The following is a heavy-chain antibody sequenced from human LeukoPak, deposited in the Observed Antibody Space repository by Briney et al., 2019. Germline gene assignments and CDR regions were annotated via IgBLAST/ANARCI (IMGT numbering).Heavy chain of an antibody. CDR1: GFTFSRYW. CDR2: ISSSDDGT. CDR3: AKAPVTSCRGAFCYPLDS. J-gene: IGHJ4*02. Sequence: GGSLRLSCAASGFTFSRYWMSWVRQAPGKGLEWVSAISSSDDGTYHAGSVRGRFTISRDSSKNTLYLQMNNLRTEDAAIYYCAKAPVTSCRGAFCYPLDSWGQGTLVTVSS. V-gene: IGHV3-23*01. D-gene: IGHD2-15*01.